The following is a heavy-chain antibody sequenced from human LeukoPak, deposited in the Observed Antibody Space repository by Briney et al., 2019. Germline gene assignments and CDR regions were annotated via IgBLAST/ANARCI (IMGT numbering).Heavy chain of an antibody. CDR3: ARGKYSSGWFDY. D-gene: IGHD6-19*01. CDR2: ITTSSTYI. J-gene: IGHJ4*02. CDR1: GFTFSSYS. V-gene: IGHV3-21*01. Sequence: GGSLRLSCAASGFTFSSYSMSWVRQAPGKGLEWVSSITTSSTYISYADSVKGRFTISRDNAKNSLYLQMNSLRAEDTAVYYCARGKYSSGWFDYWGQGTLVTASS.